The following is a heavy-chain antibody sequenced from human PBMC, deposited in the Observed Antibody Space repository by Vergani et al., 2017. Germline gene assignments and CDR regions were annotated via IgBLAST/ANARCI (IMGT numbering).Heavy chain of an antibody. Sequence: EVQLLESGGDLVQPGGSLRLSCAASGFTFIMHAMSWVRQAPGKGLEWVGRFKSKTDDGTTDYAAPVKGRFTISRDDSKNTLYLQMNSLKTEDTAMYYCTTSRHMIPRAFDFWGQGTMVTVSS. V-gene: IGHV3-15*01. CDR2: FKSKTDDGTT. CDR1: GFTFIMHA. J-gene: IGHJ3*01. D-gene: IGHD3-22*01. CDR3: TTSRHMIPRAFDF.